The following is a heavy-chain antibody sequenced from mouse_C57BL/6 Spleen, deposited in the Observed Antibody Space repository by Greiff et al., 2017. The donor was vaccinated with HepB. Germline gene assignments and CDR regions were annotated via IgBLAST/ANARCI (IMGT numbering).Heavy chain of an antibody. D-gene: IGHD1-1*01. Sequence: VQLKESGPGLVKPSQSLSLTCSVTGYSITSGYYWNWIRQFPGNKLEWMGYISYDGSNNYNPSLKNRISITRDTSKNQFFLKLNSVTTEDTATYYCARDRDYYGTRFAYWGQGTLVTVSA. CDR2: ISYDGSN. CDR3: ARDRDYYGTRFAY. V-gene: IGHV3-6*01. J-gene: IGHJ3*01. CDR1: GYSITSGYY.